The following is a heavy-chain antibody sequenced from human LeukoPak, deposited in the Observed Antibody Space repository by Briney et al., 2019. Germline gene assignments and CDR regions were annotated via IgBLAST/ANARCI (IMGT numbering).Heavy chain of an antibody. D-gene: IGHD7-27*01. Sequence: GGSLRLSCAASGFTFRDYYMGWIRQTPGKGLEWVSYIDYIGSTRYHADSVKGRFTISRDNAKNSLYLQMSSLRADDTAVYYCARGSDTGTSRFDYWGQGTLVTVSS. CDR3: ARGSDTGTSRFDY. V-gene: IGHV3-11*04. J-gene: IGHJ4*02. CDR1: GFTFRDYY. CDR2: IDYIGSTR.